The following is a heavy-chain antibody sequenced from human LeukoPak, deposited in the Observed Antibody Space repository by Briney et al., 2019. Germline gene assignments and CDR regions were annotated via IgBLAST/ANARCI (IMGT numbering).Heavy chain of an antibody. D-gene: IGHD6-6*01. V-gene: IGHV3-30-3*01. CDR3: AREASIVVRCSDY. CDR1: GFTFSSYA. J-gene: IGHJ4*02. CDR2: ISYDGSNK. Sequence: GGSLRLSCAASGFTFSSYAMHWVRQAPGKGLEWVAVISYDGSNKYYADSVKGRFTISRDNSKNTLYLQMNNLRAEDTAVYYCAREASIVVRCSDYWGQGTLVTVSS.